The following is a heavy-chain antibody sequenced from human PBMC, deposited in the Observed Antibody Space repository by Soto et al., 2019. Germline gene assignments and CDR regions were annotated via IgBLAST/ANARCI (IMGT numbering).Heavy chain of an antibody. CDR1: GFSLSTSGVG. CDR3: AHTLYGSGSYYSGVDAFDI. V-gene: IGHV2-5*02. D-gene: IGHD3-10*01. J-gene: IGHJ3*02. Sequence: QITLKESGPTLVKPTQTLTLTCTFSGFSLSTSGVGVGWIRQPPGKALEWLALIYWDDDKRYSPSLKSRLTITKDTSKNMVFXTMTNMDPVDTATYYCAHTLYGSGSYYSGVDAFDIWGQGTMVTVSS. CDR2: IYWDDDK.